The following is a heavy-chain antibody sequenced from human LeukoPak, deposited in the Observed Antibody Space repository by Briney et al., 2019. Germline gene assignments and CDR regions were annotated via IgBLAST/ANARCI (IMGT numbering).Heavy chain of an antibody. V-gene: IGHV3-30-3*01. CDR3: ARADDWLLSPLDY. Sequence: GGSLRLSCAASGFTFSTYPMHWVRRAPGKGLEWVAVISYDGSNKYYADSVKGRFTISRDNSKNTLYLQMNSLRAEDTAVYYCARADDWLLSPLDYWGQGTLVTVSS. CDR2: ISYDGSNK. D-gene: IGHD3-9*01. CDR1: GFTFSTYP. J-gene: IGHJ4*02.